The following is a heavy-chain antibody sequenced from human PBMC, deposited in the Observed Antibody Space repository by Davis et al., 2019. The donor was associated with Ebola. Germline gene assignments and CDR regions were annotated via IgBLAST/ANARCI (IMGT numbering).Heavy chain of an antibody. CDR2: MNPNSGNT. Sequence: AASVKVSCKASGYTFTGYDINWVRQATGQGFEWMGWMNPNSGNTGYAQKFQGRVTMTRDTSTSTAYMELSGLRSEDTAVYYCARANWATVGTRWFDPWSQGTLVTVSS. J-gene: IGHJ5*02. D-gene: IGHD6-13*01. CDR3: ARANWATVGTRWFDP. V-gene: IGHV1-8*01. CDR1: GYTFTGYD.